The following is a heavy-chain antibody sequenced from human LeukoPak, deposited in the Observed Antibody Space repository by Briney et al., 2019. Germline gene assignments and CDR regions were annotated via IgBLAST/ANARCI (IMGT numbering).Heavy chain of an antibody. Sequence: PSETLSLTCAVYGGSFSGYYWSWIRQPPGKGLEWIGKINHSGSTNYNPSLKSRVTISVDTSKNQFSPKLSSVTAADTAVYYCARGPGVPAAIPPWFDPWGQGTLVTVSS. V-gene: IGHV4-34*01. J-gene: IGHJ5*02. CDR2: INHSGST. D-gene: IGHD2-2*01. CDR1: GGSFSGYY. CDR3: ARGPGVPAAIPPWFDP.